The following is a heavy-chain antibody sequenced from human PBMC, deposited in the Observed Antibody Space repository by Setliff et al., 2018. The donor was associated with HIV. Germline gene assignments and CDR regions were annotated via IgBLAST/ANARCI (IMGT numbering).Heavy chain of an antibody. V-gene: IGHV1-2*02. CDR2: INPNNGGT. D-gene: IGHD6-19*01. CDR1: GYTFTGYY. Sequence: ASVKVSCKASGYTFTGYYMHWVRQAPGQGLEWMGWINPNNGGTNYAQKFQGRVTMTRDTSISTAYMELSRLRSDDTAVYYCARRSSGWQFDYWGQGTLVTVSS. CDR3: ARRSSGWQFDY. J-gene: IGHJ4*02.